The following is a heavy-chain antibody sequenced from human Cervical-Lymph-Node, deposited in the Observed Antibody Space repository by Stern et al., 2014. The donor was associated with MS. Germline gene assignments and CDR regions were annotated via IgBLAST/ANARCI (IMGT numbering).Heavy chain of an antibody. CDR2: IIPFFSTI. V-gene: IGHV1-69*01. D-gene: IGHD3-10*01. J-gene: IGHJ5*02. CDR1: GGTSNSHG. CDR3: ARRGSARRGSGWLDP. Sequence: VQLVESGAEVKKPGSSVKGSCKASGGTSNSHGIGWVRQAPGQGLEWIGGIIPFFSTIDYAQKFQGRVTITADESTSTTYMELSSLRSEDTAVYYCARRGSARRGSGWLDPWGQGTLVTVSS.